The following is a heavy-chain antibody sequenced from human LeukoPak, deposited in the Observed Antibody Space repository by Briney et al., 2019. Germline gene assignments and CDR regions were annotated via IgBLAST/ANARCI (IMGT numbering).Heavy chain of an antibody. J-gene: IGHJ4*02. Sequence: ASVKVSCKASGYTFTSYDISWVRQAPGQGLEWMGWISAYNGNTNYAQKLQGRVTMTTDTSTSTAYMELRSLRSDDTAVYYCAREYYQPYYFDYWGQGTLVTVSS. D-gene: IGHD3-10*01. CDR2: ISAYNGNT. CDR1: GYTFTSYD. CDR3: AREYYQPYYFDY. V-gene: IGHV1-18*01.